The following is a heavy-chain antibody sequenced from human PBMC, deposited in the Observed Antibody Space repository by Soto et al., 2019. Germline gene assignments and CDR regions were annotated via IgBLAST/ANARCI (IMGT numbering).Heavy chain of an antibody. CDR1: GYTFTSYG. J-gene: IGHJ4*02. CDR3: ARDLGQQLFDY. Sequence: QVQLVQSGAEVKKPGASVKVSCKASGYTFTSYGISWVRQAPGQGLEWMGWINAYNGNKKHAQKLQGRVPMTTDTPTSTAYMELRSLRSDDRAVYYCARDLGQQLFDYWGQGTLVTVSS. D-gene: IGHD6-13*01. CDR2: INAYNGNK. V-gene: IGHV1-18*01.